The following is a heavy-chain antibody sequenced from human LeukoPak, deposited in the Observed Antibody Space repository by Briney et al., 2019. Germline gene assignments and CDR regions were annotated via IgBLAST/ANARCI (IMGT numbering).Heavy chain of an antibody. CDR3: AILCSSTSCYSPAFDI. J-gene: IGHJ3*02. V-gene: IGHV3-23*01. CDR2: ISGSGGST. CDR1: GFTFSSYA. D-gene: IGHD2-2*02. Sequence: PGGSLRLSCAASGFTFSSYAMSWVRQAPGKGLEWVSAISGSGGSTYYADSVKGRFTISRDNSKNTLYLQMNSLRAEDTAVYYCAILCSSTSCYSPAFDIWGQGTMVTVSS.